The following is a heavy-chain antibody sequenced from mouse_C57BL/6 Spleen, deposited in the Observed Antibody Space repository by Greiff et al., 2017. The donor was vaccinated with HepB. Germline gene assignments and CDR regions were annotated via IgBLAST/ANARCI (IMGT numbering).Heavy chain of an antibody. J-gene: IGHJ1*03. CDR2: IYPGSGST. CDR3: ARTAGSSYGYCDV. Sequence: VQLQQSGPELVKPGASVKISCKASGYTFTSYWITWVKQRPGQGLEWIGDIYPGSGSTNYNEKFKSKATLTVDTSSSTAYMQLSSLTSEDSAVYYCARTAGSSYGYCDVWGTGTTVTVSS. D-gene: IGHD1-1*01. CDR1: GYTFTSYW. V-gene: IGHV1-55*01.